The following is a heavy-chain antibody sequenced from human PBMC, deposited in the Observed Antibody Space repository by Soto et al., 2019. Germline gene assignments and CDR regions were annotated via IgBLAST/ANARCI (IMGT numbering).Heavy chain of an antibody. Sequence: SETLSLTCTVSGGSISSYYWSWIRQPPGKGLEWIGYIYYSGSTNYNPSLKSRVTISVDTSKNQFSLKLSSVTAADTAVYYCARRVVRWFDPWGQGTLVTVSS. V-gene: IGHV4-59*01. D-gene: IGHD3-3*01. CDR3: ARRVVRWFDP. CDR1: GGSISSYY. J-gene: IGHJ5*02. CDR2: IYYSGST.